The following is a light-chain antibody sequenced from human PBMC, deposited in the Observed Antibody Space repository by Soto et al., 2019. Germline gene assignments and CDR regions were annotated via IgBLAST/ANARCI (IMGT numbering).Light chain of an antibody. CDR3: QQYGSSYPWT. J-gene: IGKJ1*01. CDR2: DAS. Sequence: DIQMTQSPSTLSASVGDRVTITCRASQTISNWLAWYQQKPGKAPKLLIYDASTLESGVPSRFSGSGSGTDFTLTIRRLEPEDFAVYYCQQYGSSYPWTFGQGTKVDIK. CDR1: QTISNW. V-gene: IGKV1-5*01.